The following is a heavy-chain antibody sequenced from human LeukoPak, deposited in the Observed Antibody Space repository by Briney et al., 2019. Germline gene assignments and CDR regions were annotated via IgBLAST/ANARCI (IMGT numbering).Heavy chain of an antibody. D-gene: IGHD1-26*01. J-gene: IGHJ3*02. CDR2: ITGSSGST. CDR3: AKDRVVGAIDVFDI. V-gene: IGHV3-23*01. Sequence: GGSLRLSCAASRFTFSSYAVTWVRQAPGKGLEWVSVITGSSGSTYYADSVKGRFTISRDNSKNTLYLQMNSLRVEDTAVYYCAKDRVVGAIDVFDIWGQGTMVTVSS. CDR1: RFTFSSYA.